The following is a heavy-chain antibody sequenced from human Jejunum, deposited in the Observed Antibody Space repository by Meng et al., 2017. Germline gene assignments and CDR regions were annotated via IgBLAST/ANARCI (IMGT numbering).Heavy chain of an antibody. CDR2: IHHSGST. D-gene: IGHD1-26*01. CDR3: ARRIRGGSYLG. Sequence: QVQLQESGPGLVQPSGTLSLTCAVYGGSFSGYYWTWIRQPPGKGLEWIGEIHHSGSTNYNPSLESRVTISRDTSKKQFSLRLSSVTAADTAVYYCARRIRGGSYLGWGQGTLVTVSS. V-gene: IGHV4-34*01. CDR1: GGSFSGYY. J-gene: IGHJ4*02.